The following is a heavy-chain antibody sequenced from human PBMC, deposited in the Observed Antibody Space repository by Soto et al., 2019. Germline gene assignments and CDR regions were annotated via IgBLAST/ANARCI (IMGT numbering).Heavy chain of an antibody. J-gene: IGHJ4*02. CDR1: GGSFSGYY. V-gene: IGHV4-34*01. D-gene: IGHD2-2*01. CDR2: INHSGST. Sequence: SETLSLTCAVYGGSFSGYYWSWIRQPPGKGLEWIGEINHSGSTNYNPSLKSRVTISVDTSKNQFSLKLSSVTAADTAVYYCARAHDCSSTSCYGNYAALFDYWGQGTLVTVSS. CDR3: ARAHDCSSTSCYGNYAALFDY.